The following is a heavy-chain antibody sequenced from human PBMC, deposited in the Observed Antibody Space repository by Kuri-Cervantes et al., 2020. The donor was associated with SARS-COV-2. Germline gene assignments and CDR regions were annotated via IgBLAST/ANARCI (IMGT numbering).Heavy chain of an antibody. Sequence: GESLKISCKGSGYSFTSYWIGWVRQMPGKGLEWMGIIYPGDSDTRYSPSFQGQVTISADKSISTAYLQWSSLKASDTAMYYCARHNWGGYSGYDLIDYWGQRTLVTVSS. CDR3: ARHNWGGYSGYDLIDY. D-gene: IGHD5-12*01. J-gene: IGHJ4*02. CDR2: IYPGDSDT. CDR1: GYSFTSYW. V-gene: IGHV5-51*01.